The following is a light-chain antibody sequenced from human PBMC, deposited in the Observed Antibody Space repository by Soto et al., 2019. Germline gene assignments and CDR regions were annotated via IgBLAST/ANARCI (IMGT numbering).Light chain of an antibody. CDR3: QQSYSSPFN. J-gene: IGKJ3*01. CDR1: QNITTY. CDR2: ASV. V-gene: IGKV1-39*01. Sequence: DIQMTQSPPSLSASIGDRVTITCRASQNITTYLNWYQQRPGRAPKLLIYASVTLQSGVPSGFPGSGSGPDSTLTITSLQPEDFATYFCQQSYSSPFNSGTGTKVDIK.